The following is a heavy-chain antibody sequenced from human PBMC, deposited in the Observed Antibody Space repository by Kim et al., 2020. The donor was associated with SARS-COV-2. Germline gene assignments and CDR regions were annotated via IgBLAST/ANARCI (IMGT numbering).Heavy chain of an antibody. V-gene: IGHV4-34*01. CDR1: GGSFSGYY. CDR3: ARNQYYDFWSGYYYYYGM. CDR2: INHSGST. Sequence: SETLSLTCAVYGGSFSGYYWSWIRQPPGKGLEWIGEINHSGSTNYNPSLKSRVTISVDTSKNQFSLKLSSVTAADTAVYYCARNQYYDFWSGYYYYYGM. J-gene: IGHJ6*01. D-gene: IGHD3-3*01.